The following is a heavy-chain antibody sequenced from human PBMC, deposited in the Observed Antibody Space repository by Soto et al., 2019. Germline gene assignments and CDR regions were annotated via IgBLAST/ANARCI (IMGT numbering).Heavy chain of an antibody. Sequence: EVQLVESGGGLVQPGGSLRLSCVASGFIFSNCWMHWVRQAPGMGLVWVSHINSDGSSTTYADSVKGRFTISRDNAKNTPYLQMNSLRAEDTAVYYCVRAIGHYGMDVWGRGTTVTVSS. CDR1: GFIFSNCW. V-gene: IGHV3-74*01. CDR2: INSDGSST. D-gene: IGHD3-22*01. J-gene: IGHJ6*02. CDR3: VRAIGHYGMDV.